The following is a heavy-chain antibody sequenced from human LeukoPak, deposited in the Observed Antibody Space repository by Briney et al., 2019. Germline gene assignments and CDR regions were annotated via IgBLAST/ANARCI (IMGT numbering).Heavy chain of an antibody. Sequence: GESLKISCKGSGYSFTNYWIGWVRQMPGQGPEWIGIIHPRDSETVYTPSFRGQVTISADKSTSTAYLQWSSLKASDTAMYYCATYFAGAETFDIWGQGTMVTVSS. D-gene: IGHD3-16*01. V-gene: IGHV5-51*01. CDR1: GYSFTNYW. J-gene: IGHJ3*02. CDR2: IHPRDSET. CDR3: ATYFAGAETFDI.